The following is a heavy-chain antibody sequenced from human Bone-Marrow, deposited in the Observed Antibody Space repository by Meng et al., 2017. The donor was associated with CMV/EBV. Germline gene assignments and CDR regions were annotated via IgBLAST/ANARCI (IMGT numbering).Heavy chain of an antibody. J-gene: IGHJ6*02. D-gene: IGHD3-10*01. CDR2: ISSSSSYI. V-gene: IGHV3-21*01. CDR3: ARMVPLGGMDV. Sequence: ETLSLTCAASGFTFSSYSMNWVRQAPGKGLEWVSSISSSSSYIYYADSVKGRFTISRDNAKNSLYLQMNSLRAEDTAVYYCARMVPLGGMDVWGQGTTVTVSS. CDR1: GFTFSSYS.